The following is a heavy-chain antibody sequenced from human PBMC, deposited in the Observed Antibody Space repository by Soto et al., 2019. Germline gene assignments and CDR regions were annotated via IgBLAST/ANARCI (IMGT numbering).Heavy chain of an antibody. CDR1: GFTFSSYA. V-gene: IGHV3-23*01. Sequence: GGSLRLSCAASGFTFSSYAMSWVLQAPGKGLEWVSAISGSGGSTYYADSVKGRFTISRDNSKNTLYLQMNSLRAEDTAVYYCAKDPSAYCSSTSCYEDGFDPWGQGTLVTVSS. CDR3: AKDPSAYCSSTSCYEDGFDP. D-gene: IGHD2-2*01. J-gene: IGHJ5*02. CDR2: ISGSGGST.